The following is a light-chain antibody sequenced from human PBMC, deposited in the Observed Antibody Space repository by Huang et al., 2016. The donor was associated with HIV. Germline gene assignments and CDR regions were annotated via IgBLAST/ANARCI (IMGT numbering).Light chain of an antibody. J-gene: IGKJ4*01. Sequence: EIVMTQSPATLSVSPGESATLSCRASQSVTNNLAWYQQKPGQAPRLLVFGVSSRSTGIPARFSGSGSGTEFTLTISNLQSEDFALYYCQQYNKWPPLTFGGGTKVEIK. CDR1: QSVTNN. V-gene: IGKV3-15*01. CDR2: GVS. CDR3: QQYNKWPPLT.